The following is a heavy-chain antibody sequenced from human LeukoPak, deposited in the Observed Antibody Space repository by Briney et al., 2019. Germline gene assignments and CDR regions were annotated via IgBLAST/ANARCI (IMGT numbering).Heavy chain of an antibody. D-gene: IGHD4-23*01. J-gene: IGHJ5*02. CDR1: GGTFSSYA. Sequence: ASVKVSCKASGGTFSSYAISWVRQAPGQGLEWMGGIIPIFGTANYAQKFQGRVTITADKSTSIAYMELSSLRSEDTAVYYCARVWVRRWDFDPWGQGTLVTVSS. CDR2: IIPIFGTA. CDR3: ARVWVRRWDFDP. V-gene: IGHV1-69*06.